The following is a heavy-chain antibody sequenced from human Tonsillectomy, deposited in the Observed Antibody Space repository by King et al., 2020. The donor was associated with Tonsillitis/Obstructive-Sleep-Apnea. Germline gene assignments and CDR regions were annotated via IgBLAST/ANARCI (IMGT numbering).Heavy chain of an antibody. CDR2: IDWDDDK. CDR3: ARITDEYNYGAFEN. CDR1: GFSLSTSGMC. D-gene: IGHD5-18*01. J-gene: IGHJ4*02. V-gene: IGHV2-70*11. Sequence: TLKESGPALVKPTQTLTLTCTFSGFSLSTSGMCVSWIRQPPGKALEWLARIDWDDDKYYSTSLKTRLTVSKDTSKNQVVLTMTNMDPVDTATYYCARITDEYNYGAFENWGQGTLVTVSS.